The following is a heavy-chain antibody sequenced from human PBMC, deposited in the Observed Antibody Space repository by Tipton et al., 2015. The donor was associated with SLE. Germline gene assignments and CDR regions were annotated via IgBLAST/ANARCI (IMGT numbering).Heavy chain of an antibody. CDR1: GSTFSSYA. J-gene: IGHJ6*03. D-gene: IGHD3-22*01. V-gene: IGHV1-69*06. Sequence: QLVQSGAEVKKPGSSVKVSCKASGSTFSSYAISWVRQAPGQGLEWMGGIIPIFGTANYAQKFQGRVTITADKSTSTAYMELSSLRSEDTAVYYCARGYDSTVYWEYFYYIDVWGKGTAVTVSS. CDR3: ARGYDSTVYWEYFYYIDV. CDR2: IIPIFGTA.